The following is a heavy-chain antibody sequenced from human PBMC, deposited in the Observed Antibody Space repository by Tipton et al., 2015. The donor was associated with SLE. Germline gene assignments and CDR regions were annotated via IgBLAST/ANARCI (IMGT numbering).Heavy chain of an antibody. CDR1: GGSFSGYY. J-gene: IGHJ4*02. CDR2: INHSGTT. D-gene: IGHD6-13*01. CDR3: ARVGSWFPVDY. V-gene: IGHV4-34*01. Sequence: LRLSCVVYGGSFSGYYWTWIRQPPGKGLEWIGEINHSGTTNYNPSLKSRVTISIDTSMNQFSLKLNSVTAADTAVYYCARVGSWFPVDYWGQGTLVTVSS.